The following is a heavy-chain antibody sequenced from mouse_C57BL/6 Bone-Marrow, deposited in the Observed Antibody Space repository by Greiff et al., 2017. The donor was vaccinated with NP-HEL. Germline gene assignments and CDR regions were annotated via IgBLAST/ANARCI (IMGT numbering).Heavy chain of an antibody. V-gene: IGHV1-64*01. CDR1: GYTFTSYW. Sequence: QVQLKQSGAELVKPGASVKLSCKASGYTFTSYWMHWVKQRPGQGLEWIGMIHPNSGSTNYNEKFKSKATLTVDKSSSTAYMQLSSLTSEDSAVYYCARGATVVATRFAYWGQGTLVTVSA. CDR3: ARGATVVATRFAY. J-gene: IGHJ3*01. CDR2: IHPNSGST. D-gene: IGHD1-1*01.